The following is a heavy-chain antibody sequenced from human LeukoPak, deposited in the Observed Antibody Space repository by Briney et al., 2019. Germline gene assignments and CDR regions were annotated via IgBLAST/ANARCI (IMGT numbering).Heavy chain of an antibody. CDR1: GYTFSDYY. V-gene: IGHV1-2*02. Sequence: ASVKVSCKASGYTFSDYYIHWVRQAPGQALEWMGLVNPDSGDTKYAQMFQGRVTMTRDTSIATAYMELSSLTPDDTALYYCARSIAATPCNWFDPWGQGTLITVSS. J-gene: IGHJ5*02. CDR3: ARSIAATPCNWFDP. CDR2: VNPDSGDT. D-gene: IGHD2-15*01.